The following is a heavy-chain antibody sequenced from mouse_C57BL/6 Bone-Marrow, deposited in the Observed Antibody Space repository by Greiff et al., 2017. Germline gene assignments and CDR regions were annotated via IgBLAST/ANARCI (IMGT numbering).Heavy chain of an antibody. V-gene: IGHV1-78*01. Sequence: VQLLQSDAELVKPGASVKLSCTVSGYTFTDHTIHWMQQRPEQGLEWIGSIYPGDGSTKYNENFKGQATLTAAKSSSTAYMQHNSLRSEGSAVSVCARWLRRRGYFDDGGKGTTLTVSS. J-gene: IGHJ2*01. CDR2: IYPGDGST. CDR1: GYTFTDHT. D-gene: IGHD2-2*01. CDR3: ARWLRRRGYFDD.